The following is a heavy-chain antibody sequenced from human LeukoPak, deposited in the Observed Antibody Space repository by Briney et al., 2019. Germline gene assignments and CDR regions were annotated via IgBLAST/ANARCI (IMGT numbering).Heavy chain of an antibody. V-gene: IGHV3-23*01. CDR3: ARHRSSWLIDY. J-gene: IGHJ4*02. Sequence: GGSLRLSCAASGFTSNSYAMSWVRQAPWERLQWVSGISDSGGNTYYADSVRGRFTISRDNSKNTLYLQMNSLRAEDTAVYYCARHRSSWLIDYWGQGTLVTVSS. CDR2: ISDSGGNT. CDR1: GFTSNSYA. D-gene: IGHD6-6*01.